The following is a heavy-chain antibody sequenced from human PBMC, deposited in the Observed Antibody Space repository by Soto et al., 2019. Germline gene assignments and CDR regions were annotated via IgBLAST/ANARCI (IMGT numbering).Heavy chain of an antibody. CDR1: GGSISSGGYY. V-gene: IGHV4-31*03. J-gene: IGHJ6*02. CDR2: IYYSGST. D-gene: IGHD5-12*01. CDR3: ARDAQWLRVDQIYYYYGMDV. Sequence: PSETLSLTCTVSGGSISSGGYYWSWIRQHPGKGLEWIGYIYYSGSTYYNPSLKSRVTISVDTSKNQFSLKLSSVTAADTAVYYCARDAQWLRVDQIYYYYGMDVWGQGTTVTVSS.